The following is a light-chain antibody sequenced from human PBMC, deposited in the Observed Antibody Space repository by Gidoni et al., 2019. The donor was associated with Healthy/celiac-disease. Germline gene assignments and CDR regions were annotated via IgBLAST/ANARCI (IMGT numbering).Light chain of an antibody. Sequence: DIVMTQSPASLAVSLGERATINCKSSQSVLYSSNNKNYLAWYQQKPGQPPKLLIYWASTRESGVPDRFSGSGSGTDFTLTISSLQAEDVAVYYCQQYYSTPPMVTFGPGTKVDIK. V-gene: IGKV4-1*01. CDR2: WAS. CDR3: QQYYSTPPMVT. CDR1: QSVLYSSNNKNY. J-gene: IGKJ3*01.